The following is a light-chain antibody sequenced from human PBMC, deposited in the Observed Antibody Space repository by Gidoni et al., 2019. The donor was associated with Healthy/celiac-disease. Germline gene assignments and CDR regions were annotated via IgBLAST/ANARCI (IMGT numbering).Light chain of an antibody. CDR3: QRRSNWPPIT. J-gene: IGKJ3*01. CDR2: DAS. V-gene: IGKV3-11*01. Sequence: DIVLTQSPATLSLSPGESATLYCRASQSVSRYLAWYQQKTGQAPRLLIYDASNRATGSPARFSGSGSGTDFTLTISSLEPEDFAVYYCQRRSNWPPITFGHGTKVEIK. CDR1: QSVSRY.